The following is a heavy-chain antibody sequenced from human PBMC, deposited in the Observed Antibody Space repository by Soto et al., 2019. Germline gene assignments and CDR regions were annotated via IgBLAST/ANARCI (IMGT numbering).Heavy chain of an antibody. V-gene: IGHV4-4*02. Sequence: QVQLQESGPGLVKPSGTLSLTCAVSSGSISSSNWWSWVRQPPGKGLEWIGEIYHSGSTNYNPSLKSRVTISVDKSKNQFSLKLSSVTAADTAVYYCARVFITMVRGVIKDNWFDPWGQGTLVTVSS. CDR2: IYHSGST. CDR3: ARVFITMVRGVIKDNWFDP. D-gene: IGHD3-10*01. CDR1: SGSISSSNW. J-gene: IGHJ5*02.